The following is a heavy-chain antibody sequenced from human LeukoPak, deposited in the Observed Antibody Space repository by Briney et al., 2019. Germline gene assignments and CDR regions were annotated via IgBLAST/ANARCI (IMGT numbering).Heavy chain of an antibody. D-gene: IGHD2-2*03. CDR1: GFTFSSYR. V-gene: IGHV3-21*01. CDR3: ARDRQVGYCSSTSCSYYYYYGMDV. Sequence: PGGSLRLSCAASGFTFSSYRMNWVRQAPGKGLEWVSSISGSSSYIYYADSVKGRFTISRDNAKNSLYLQMNSLRAEDTAVYYCARDRQVGYCSSTSCSYYYYYGMDVWGQGTTATVSS. J-gene: IGHJ6*02. CDR2: ISGSSSYI.